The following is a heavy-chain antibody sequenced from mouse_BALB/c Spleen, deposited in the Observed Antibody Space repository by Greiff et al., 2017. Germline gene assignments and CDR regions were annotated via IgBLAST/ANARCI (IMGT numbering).Heavy chain of an antibody. J-gene: IGHJ4*01. V-gene: IGHV5-12-2*01. D-gene: IGHD2-3*01. CDR1: GFTFSSYT. CDR3: ARHDGVLAGAMDY. Sequence: EVKVVESGGGLVQPGGSLKLSCAASGFTFSSYTMSWVRQTPEKRLEWVAYISNGGGSTYYPDTVKGRFTISRDNAKNTLYLQMSSLKSEDTAMYYCARHDGVLAGAMDYWGQGTSVTVSS. CDR2: ISNGGGST.